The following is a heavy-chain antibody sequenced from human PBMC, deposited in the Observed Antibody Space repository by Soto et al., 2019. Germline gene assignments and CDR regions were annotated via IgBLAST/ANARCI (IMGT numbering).Heavy chain of an antibody. V-gene: IGHV1-69*01. CDR3: ARDRHYENHTFYYLTYYFDY. CDR1: GGTFSSFP. J-gene: IGHJ4*02. Sequence: QVQLVQSGTEVKKPGSSVKVSCKTSGGTFSSFPIAWVRQAPGQGLEWVGGIIPVLGAPSYAQTFQGRVTITAYESTSAAYLELSSLRSDDTAVYFCARDRHYENHTFYYLTYYFDYWGQGTLVTVSS. D-gene: IGHD3-22*01. CDR2: IIPVLGAP.